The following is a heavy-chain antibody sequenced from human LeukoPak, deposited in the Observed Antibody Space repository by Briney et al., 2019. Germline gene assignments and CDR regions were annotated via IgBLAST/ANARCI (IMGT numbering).Heavy chain of an antibody. CDR2: IYHSGST. CDR1: GFTFSSDW. D-gene: IGHD6-13*01. Sequence: GSLRLSCAVSGFTFSSDWMIWVRQPPGKGLEWIGEIYHSGSTNYNPSLKSRVTISVDKSKNQFSLKLSSVTAADTAVYYCARMMVDIAAADYWGQGTLVTVSS. V-gene: IGHV4-4*02. J-gene: IGHJ4*02. CDR3: ARMMVDIAAADY.